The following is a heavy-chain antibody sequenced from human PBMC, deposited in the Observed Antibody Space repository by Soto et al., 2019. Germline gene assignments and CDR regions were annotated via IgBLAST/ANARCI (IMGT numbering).Heavy chain of an antibody. V-gene: IGHV1-69*12. Sequence: QVQLVQSGAEVKKLGSSVKVSCKASGGTFSSYAISWVRQAPGQGLEWMGGIIPIFGTANYAQKFQGRVTITADESTSTAYMELSSLRSEDTAVYYCARVVYYDSFGYFDYWGQGTLVTVSS. CDR3: ARVVYYDSFGYFDY. D-gene: IGHD3-22*01. CDR2: IIPIFGTA. CDR1: GGTFSSYA. J-gene: IGHJ4*02.